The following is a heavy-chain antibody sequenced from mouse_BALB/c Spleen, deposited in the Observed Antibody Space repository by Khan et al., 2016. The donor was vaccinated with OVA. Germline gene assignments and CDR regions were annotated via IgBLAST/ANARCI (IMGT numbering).Heavy chain of an antibody. CDR3: ARLAYYYNSEGFAY. J-gene: IGHJ3*01. CDR1: GFTFSTYG. CDR2: ISSGGSYT. Sequence: EVMLVESGGDLVKPGGSLKLSCAASGFTFSTYGMSWVRQSPDKRLEWVATISSGGSYTYYPDNVKGRFTISRDHAKNTLYLQMSSLKSEDTAMYYCARLAYYYNSEGFAYWGQGTLVTVSA. D-gene: IGHD1-1*01. V-gene: IGHV5-6*01.